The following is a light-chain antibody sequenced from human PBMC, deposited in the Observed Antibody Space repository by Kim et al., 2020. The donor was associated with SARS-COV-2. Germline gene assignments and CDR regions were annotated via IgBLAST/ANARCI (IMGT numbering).Light chain of an antibody. V-gene: IGKV1-27*01. CDR3: QKYKSVPWT. CDR1: QDISNY. Sequence: ASVGDRVPITCRASQDISNYLAWYQQGPGKVPKLLIYDASALQSGVPSRFAGSGSGTDFTLTITNLQPEDVATYYCQKYKSVPWTFGPGTRVEIK. J-gene: IGKJ1*01. CDR2: DAS.